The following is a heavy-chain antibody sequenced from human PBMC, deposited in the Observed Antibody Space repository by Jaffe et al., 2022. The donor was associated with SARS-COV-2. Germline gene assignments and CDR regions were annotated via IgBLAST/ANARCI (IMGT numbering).Heavy chain of an antibody. V-gene: IGHV4-34*01. CDR1: GGSFSGYY. CDR2: INHSGST. CDR3: ARAREGSGGSFHYYYYMDV. J-gene: IGHJ6*03. D-gene: IGHD2-15*01. Sequence: QVQLQQWGAGLLKPSETLSLTCAVYGGSFSGYYWSWIRQPPGKGLEWIGEINHSGSTNYNPSLKSRVTISVDTSKNQFSLKLSSVTAADTAVYYCARAREGSGGSFHYYYYMDVWGKGTTVTVSS.